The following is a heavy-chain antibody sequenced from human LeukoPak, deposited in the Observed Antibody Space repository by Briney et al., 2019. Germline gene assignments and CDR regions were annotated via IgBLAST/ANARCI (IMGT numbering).Heavy chain of an antibody. D-gene: IGHD2-2*01. CDR2: IKQDGSEK. CDR1: GFTFSSYW. J-gene: IGHJ6*04. V-gene: IGHV3-7*03. CDR3: ARLGYCSSTSCRPALYYYGMDV. Sequence: GGSLRLSCAASGFTFSSYWMSWVRQAPGKGLKWVANIKQDGSEKYYVDSVKGRFTISRDNAKNSLYLQMNSLRAEDTAVYYCARLGYCSSTSCRPALYYYGMDVWGKGTTVTVSS.